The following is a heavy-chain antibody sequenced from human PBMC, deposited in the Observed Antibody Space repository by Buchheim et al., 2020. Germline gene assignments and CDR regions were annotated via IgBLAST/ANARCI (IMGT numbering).Heavy chain of an antibody. D-gene: IGHD3-22*01. Sequence: QLQLQESGPGLVKPSETLSLTCTVSGGSISSSSYYWGWIRQPPGKGLEWIGSIYYSGSTYYNPSLKSRVTISVDTSKNQFSLKLSSVTAADTAVYYCARQRKVTMIVVGQNWFDPWGQGT. CDR2: IYYSGST. CDR1: GGSISSSSYY. J-gene: IGHJ5*02. CDR3: ARQRKVTMIVVGQNWFDP. V-gene: IGHV4-39*01.